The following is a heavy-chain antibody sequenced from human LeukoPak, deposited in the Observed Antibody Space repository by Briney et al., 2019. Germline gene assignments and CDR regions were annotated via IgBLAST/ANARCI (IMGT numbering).Heavy chain of an antibody. CDR3: ATPPTVTRNY. V-gene: IGHV3-64*01. CDR1: GFTFSSYA. J-gene: IGHJ4*02. D-gene: IGHD4-17*01. Sequence: GGSLRLSCAASGFTFSSYAMHWVRRAPGKGLEYVSAISSNGGSTYYANSVKGRFTISRDNSKNTLYLQMDSLRAEDTAVYYCATPPTVTRNYWGQGTLVTVSS. CDR2: ISSNGGST.